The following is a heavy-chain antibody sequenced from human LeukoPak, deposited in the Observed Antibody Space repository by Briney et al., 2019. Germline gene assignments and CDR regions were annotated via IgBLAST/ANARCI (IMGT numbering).Heavy chain of an antibody. CDR1: GGSISSYY. V-gene: IGHV4-59*01. CDR2: IYYSGST. D-gene: IGHD5-24*01. Sequence: SETLSLTCTVSGGSISSYYWSWIRQPPGKGLEWIGYIYYSGSTNYNPSLKSRVTISVDTSKNQFSLKLSSVTAADTAVYYCARLEVFDIWGQGTMVTVSS. CDR3: ARLEVFDI. J-gene: IGHJ3*02.